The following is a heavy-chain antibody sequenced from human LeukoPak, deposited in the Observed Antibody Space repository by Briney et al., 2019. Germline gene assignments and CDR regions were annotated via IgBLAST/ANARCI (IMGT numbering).Heavy chain of an antibody. V-gene: IGHV3-48*03. Sequence: PGGPLRISCAASGFTFSSYEMNWVRQAPSKGLHWVSYISSSRNVIYYTDSVKGRFTISRDNARNLLSLQMNSLRAEDTAVYYCARGDPIYDFWSGGDYWGQGSLVTVSS. CDR3: ARGDPIYDFWSGGDY. CDR1: GFTFSSYE. J-gene: IGHJ4*02. D-gene: IGHD3-3*01. CDR2: ISSSRNVI.